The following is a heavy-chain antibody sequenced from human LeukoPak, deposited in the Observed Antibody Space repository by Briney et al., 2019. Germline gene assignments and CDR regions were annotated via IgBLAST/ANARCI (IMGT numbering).Heavy chain of an antibody. CDR2: INHSGST. CDR1: GGSFSGYY. J-gene: IGHJ5*02. CDR3: ARVDCSSTSCFHWFDP. Sequence: SETLSLTCAVYGGSFSGYYWSWIRQPPGKGLEWIGEINHSGSTNYNPSLKSRVTISVDTSKNQFSLKLSSVTTADTAVYYCARVDCSSTSCFHWFDPWGQGTLVTVSS. V-gene: IGHV4-34*01. D-gene: IGHD2-2*01.